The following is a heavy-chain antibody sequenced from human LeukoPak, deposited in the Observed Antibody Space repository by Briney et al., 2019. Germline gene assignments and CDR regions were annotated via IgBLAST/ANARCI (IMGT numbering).Heavy chain of an antibody. D-gene: IGHD6-19*01. CDR3: ASPGYSSGWSLLN. V-gene: IGHV5-51*01. Sequence: GESLKISCKGSGYSFTSYWVGWVRQMPGKGLEWMGIIYPGDSDTRYSPSFQGQVTISADKSISTAYLQWSSLKASDTAMYYCASPGYSSGWSLLNWGQGTLVTVSS. CDR2: IYPGDSDT. J-gene: IGHJ4*02. CDR1: GYSFTSYW.